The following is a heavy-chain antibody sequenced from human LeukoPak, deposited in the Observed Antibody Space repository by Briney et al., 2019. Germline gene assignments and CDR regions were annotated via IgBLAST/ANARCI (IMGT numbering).Heavy chain of an antibody. CDR3: AKGSEYSSSVFDY. J-gene: IGHJ4*02. CDR2: IWYDGSNK. D-gene: IGHD6-6*01. Sequence: GRSLRLSCAASGFTFSSYGMHWVRQAPGKGLEWVAVIWYDGSNKYYADSVKGRFTISRDNSKNTLYLQMNSLRAEDTAAYYCAKGSEYSSSVFDYWGQGTLVTVSS. V-gene: IGHV3-33*06. CDR1: GFTFSSYG.